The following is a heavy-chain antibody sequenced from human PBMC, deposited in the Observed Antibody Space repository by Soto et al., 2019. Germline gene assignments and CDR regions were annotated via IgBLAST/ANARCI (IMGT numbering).Heavy chain of an antibody. CDR3: ARDRNYDCSGGSCYLMAYYYYYMGV. J-gene: IGHJ6*03. CDR2: INPSVGST. D-gene: IGHD2-15*01. Sequence: ASVKVSCKASGYTFTSYYMHWVRQAPGQGLEWMEKINPSVGSTSYAQKFQGRVTMTRDTSTSTVYMELSSLRSEDTAVYYCARDRNYDCSGGSCYLMAYYYYYMGVWGKGTTVTVSS. CDR1: GYTFTSYY. V-gene: IGHV1-46*03.